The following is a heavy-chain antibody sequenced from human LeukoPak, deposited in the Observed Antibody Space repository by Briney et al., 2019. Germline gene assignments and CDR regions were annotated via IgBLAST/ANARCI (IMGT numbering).Heavy chain of an antibody. CDR2: INPNSGGT. Sequence: ASVKVSCKASGYTFTGYYMHWVRQAPGQGLEWMGWINPNSGGTNYAQKFQGWVTMTRDTSISTAYMELSRLRSDDTAVYYCARDYYGSGSYPGYWGQGTLATVSS. CDR3: ARDYYGSGSYPGY. D-gene: IGHD3-10*01. CDR1: GYTFTGYY. V-gene: IGHV1-2*04. J-gene: IGHJ4*02.